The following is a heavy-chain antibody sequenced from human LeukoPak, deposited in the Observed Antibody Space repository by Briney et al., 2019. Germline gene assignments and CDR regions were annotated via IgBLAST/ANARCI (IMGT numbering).Heavy chain of an antibody. CDR3: AKESLPRGMAVTYFDY. CDR1: GFTFSTYG. J-gene: IGHJ4*02. V-gene: IGHV3-30*18. Sequence: PGGSLRLSCAASGFTFSTYGMHWVRQAPGKGLEWVAVISYDEYNKYYVDSVEGRFTISRDNSRNTLYLQMNGLRPEDTAVYFCAKESLPRGMAVTYFDYWGQGTLVSVSS. D-gene: IGHD6-19*01. CDR2: ISYDEYNK.